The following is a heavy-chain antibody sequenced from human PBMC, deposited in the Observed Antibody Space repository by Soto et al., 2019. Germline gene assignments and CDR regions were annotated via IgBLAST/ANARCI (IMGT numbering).Heavy chain of an antibody. D-gene: IGHD1-1*01. CDR2: INPNSGGT. CDR1: GYTFTGYY. CDR3: ARSETVLYYYYGMDV. J-gene: IGHJ6*02. Sequence: ASVKVSFKASGYTFTGYYMHWVRQAPGQGLEWKGWINPNSGGTNYAQKFQGWVTMTRDTSISTAYMELSRLRSDDTALYFCARSETVLYYYYGMDVWGQGTTVTVSS. V-gene: IGHV1-2*04.